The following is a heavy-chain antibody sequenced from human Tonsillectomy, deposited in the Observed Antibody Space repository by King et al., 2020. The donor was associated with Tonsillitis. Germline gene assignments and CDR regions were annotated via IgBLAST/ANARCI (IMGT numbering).Heavy chain of an antibody. J-gene: IGHJ3*02. CDR2: INPSSGST. Sequence: QLVQSGAEVKKPGASVKVSCKASGYTFTSYYMHWVRQAPGQGLEWMGIINPSSGSTSYAQKFQGRVTMTRDTSTSTVYMELSSLRSEDTAVYYCAREQSDYYDSSGYTSYGFDIWGQGKMVTVSS. V-gene: IGHV1-46*01. CDR3: AREQSDYYDSSGYTSYGFDI. CDR1: GYTFTSYY. D-gene: IGHD3-22*01.